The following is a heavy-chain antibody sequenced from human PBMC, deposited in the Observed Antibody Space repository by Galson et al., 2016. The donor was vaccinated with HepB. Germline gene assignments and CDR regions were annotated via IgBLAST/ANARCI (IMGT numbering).Heavy chain of an antibody. Sequence: SETLSLTCAVSGGSISSSNWWSWVRQPPGKGLEWIGEIYHSGSTNYNPSLKSRVTMSVDKSKNQFSLKLSSVTAADTAVYYCAREGGYYDSSGYSFFRHWGQGTLVTVSS. V-gene: IGHV4-4*02. CDR1: GGSISSSNW. CDR2: IYHSGST. D-gene: IGHD3-22*01. J-gene: IGHJ1*01. CDR3: AREGGYYDSSGYSFFRH.